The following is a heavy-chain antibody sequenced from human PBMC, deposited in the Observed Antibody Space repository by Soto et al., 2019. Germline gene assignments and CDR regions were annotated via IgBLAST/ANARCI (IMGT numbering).Heavy chain of an antibody. D-gene: IGHD6-19*01. J-gene: IGHJ3*02. CDR2: IGGSGGST. CDR3: AKDLAVAGSMDAFDI. Sequence: GGSLRLSCAASGFTFSSYAMSWVRQATGKGLEWVSAIGGSGGSTYYADSVKGRFTISRDNSKNTLYLQMNSLRAEDTAVYYCAKDLAVAGSMDAFDIWGQGTMVTVSS. CDR1: GFTFSSYA. V-gene: IGHV3-23*01.